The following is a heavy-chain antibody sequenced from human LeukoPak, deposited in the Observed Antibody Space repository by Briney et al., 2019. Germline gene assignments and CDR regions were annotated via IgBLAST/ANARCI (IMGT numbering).Heavy chain of an antibody. CDR1: GGSISSSSYY. V-gene: IGHV4-39*07. J-gene: IGHJ4*02. D-gene: IGHD3-10*01. CDR3: ARDRKGSGSYYIY. Sequence: SETLSLTCTVSGGSISSSSYYWGWIRQPPGKGLEWIANIYYSGSTYYNPSLKSRVIISLDTSKNQFSLKLSSVTAADTAVYYCARDRKGSGSYYIYWGQGTLVTVSS. CDR2: IYYSGST.